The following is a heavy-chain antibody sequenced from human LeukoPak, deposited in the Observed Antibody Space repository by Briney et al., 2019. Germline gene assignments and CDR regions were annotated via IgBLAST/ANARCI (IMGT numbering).Heavy chain of an antibody. D-gene: IGHD2-21*01. V-gene: IGHV3-30*18. CDR2: ISYDGSNK. J-gene: IGHJ4*02. CDR1: GFTFSSYG. Sequence: PGGSLRLSCAASGFTFSSYGMHWVRQAPGQGLEWVAVISYDGSNKYYADSVKGRFTISRDNSKNTLYLQMNSLRAEDTAVYYCAKDPAAYCGGDCSPGDYWGQGTLVTVSS. CDR3: AKDPAAYCGGDCSPGDY.